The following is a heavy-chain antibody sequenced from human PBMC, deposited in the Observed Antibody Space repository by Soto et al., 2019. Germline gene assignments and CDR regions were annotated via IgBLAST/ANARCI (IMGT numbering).Heavy chain of an antibody. V-gene: IGHV4-4*07. D-gene: IGHD3-10*01. CDR3: ARGPRGYVYYHGMDV. J-gene: IGHJ6*02. CDR1: GGSISSYY. Sequence: SETLSLTCTVSGGSISSYYVSWIRQSAGKGLEWIGRIDTSGTTNYNPSLKSRVTMSVDASKNHFSLNLSSVTAADTAVYYCARGPRGYVYYHGMDVWGQGTTGTVSS. CDR2: IDTSGTT.